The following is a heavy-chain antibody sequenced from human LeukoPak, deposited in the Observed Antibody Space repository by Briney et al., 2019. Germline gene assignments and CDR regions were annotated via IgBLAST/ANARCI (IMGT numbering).Heavy chain of an antibody. V-gene: IGHV1-69*05. CDR1: GYTFTSHG. D-gene: IGHD6-19*01. J-gene: IGHJ4*02. Sequence: AASVKVSCKASGYTFTSHGISWVRQAPGQGLEWMGGIIPIFGTANYAQKFQGRVTITTDESTSTAYMELSSLRSEDTAVYYCARDQWLVRWGQGTLVTVSS. CDR2: IIPIFGTA. CDR3: ARDQWLVR.